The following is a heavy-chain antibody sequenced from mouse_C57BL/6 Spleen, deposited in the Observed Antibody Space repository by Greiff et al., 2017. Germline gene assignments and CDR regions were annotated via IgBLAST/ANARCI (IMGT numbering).Heavy chain of an antibody. V-gene: IGHV1-15*01. J-gene: IGHJ3*01. Sequence: VQLQESGAELVRPGASVTLSCKASGYTFTDYEMHWVKQTPVHGLEWIGAIDPETGGTAYNQKFKGKAILTADTSSSTAYMELRSLTSEDSAVYYCTRGVTGSAGFAYWGQGTLVTVSA. CDR2: IDPETGGT. CDR3: TRGVTGSAGFAY. D-gene: IGHD4-1*01. CDR1: GYTFTDYE.